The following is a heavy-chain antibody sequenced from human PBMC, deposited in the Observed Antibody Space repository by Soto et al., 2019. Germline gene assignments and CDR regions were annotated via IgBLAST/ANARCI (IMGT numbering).Heavy chain of an antibody. J-gene: IGHJ5*02. Sequence: GESLKISCTGFGYTFTTFWISWVRQMPGRGLEWMGRIDPRDSYTNYSPSFQGHVAISVDKSISTAYLQWGSLKASDTAMYYCARLYCSSSTCDSWFDPWGQGTLVTVSS. D-gene: IGHD2-2*01. CDR2: IDPRDSYT. V-gene: IGHV5-10-1*01. CDR1: GYTFTTFW. CDR3: ARLYCSSSTCDSWFDP.